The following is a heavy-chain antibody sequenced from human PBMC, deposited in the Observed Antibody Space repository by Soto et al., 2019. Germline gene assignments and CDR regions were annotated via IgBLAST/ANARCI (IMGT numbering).Heavy chain of an antibody. CDR2: IYHSGST. V-gene: IGHV4-30-2*01. CDR3: PGYYDSSGYYSEY. Sequence: PSETLSLNCAVSGGSISSGGYSWSLIRQPPGKGREWIGYIYHSGSTYYNPSLKSRLTISVDRSKNQFSLKLSSVTAADAAVYYGPGYYDSSGYYSEYWGQGTRGTFSS. J-gene: IGHJ4*02. D-gene: IGHD3-22*01. CDR1: GGSISSGGYS.